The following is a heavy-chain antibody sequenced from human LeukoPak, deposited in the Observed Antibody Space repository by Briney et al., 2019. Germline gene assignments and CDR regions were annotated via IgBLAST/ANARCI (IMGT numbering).Heavy chain of an antibody. Sequence: SETLSLTCTVSGGSISSYYWGWIRQPPGKGLEWIGYIYYSGSTNYNPSLKSRVTISVDTSKNQFSLKLSSVTAADTAVYYCARGRGSTVTNDYWAREPWSPSPQ. J-gene: IGHJ4*02. D-gene: IGHD4-17*01. V-gene: IGHV4-59*01. CDR2: IYYSGST. CDR1: GGSISSYY. CDR3: ARGRGSTVTNDY.